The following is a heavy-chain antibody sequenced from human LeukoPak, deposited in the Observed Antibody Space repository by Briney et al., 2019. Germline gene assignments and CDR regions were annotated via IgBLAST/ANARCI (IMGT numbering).Heavy chain of an antibody. Sequence: GGSLRLSCAASGFTFSNAWMSWVRQAPGKGLEWVGRIKSKTDGGTTDYAAPVKGRFTISRDDSKNTLYLQMNSLKTEDTAVYYCTTGYKLLYLYYYYYGMDVWGQGTTVTVSS. CDR1: GFTFSNAW. J-gene: IGHJ6*02. CDR2: IKSKTDGGTT. CDR3: TTGYKLLYLYYYYYGMDV. D-gene: IGHD2-2*02. V-gene: IGHV3-15*01.